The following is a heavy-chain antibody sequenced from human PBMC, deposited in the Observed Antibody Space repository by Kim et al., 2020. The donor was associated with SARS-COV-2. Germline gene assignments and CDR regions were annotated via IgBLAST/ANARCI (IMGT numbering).Heavy chain of an antibody. CDR1: GFTFSDYY. CDR2: ISSSSSYT. CDR3: ASLGSSWTSGWFDP. Sequence: GGSLRLSCAASGFTFSDYYMSWIRQAPGKGLEWVSYISSSSSYTNYADSVKGRFTTSRDNAKNSLYLQMNSLRAEDTAVYYCASLGSSWTSGWFDPWGQGALVTVSS. J-gene: IGHJ5*02. D-gene: IGHD6-13*01. V-gene: IGHV3-11*03.